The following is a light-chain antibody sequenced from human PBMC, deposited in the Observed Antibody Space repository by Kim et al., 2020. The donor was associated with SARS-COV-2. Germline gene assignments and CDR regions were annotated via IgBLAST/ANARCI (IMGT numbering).Light chain of an antibody. CDR2: GSS. V-gene: IGKV3-15*01. CDR3: QQYYYWPLT. CDR1: QSVTSD. J-gene: IGKJ4*01. Sequence: EIFMTQFPAPLSVSPGERATLSCRASQSVTSDLAWYQQKPGQAPRLLIYGSSTRATDIPARFSGGGSGTEFTLTISSLQSEDFAVYYCQQYYYWPLTFGGGTKVDIK.